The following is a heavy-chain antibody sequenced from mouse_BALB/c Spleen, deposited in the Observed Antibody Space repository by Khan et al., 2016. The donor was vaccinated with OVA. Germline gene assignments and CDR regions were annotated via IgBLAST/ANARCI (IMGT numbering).Heavy chain of an antibody. CDR2: IWADGST. J-gene: IGHJ4*01. D-gene: IGHD2-4*01. CDR3: ATIYYDKRYYAMDY. V-gene: IGHV2-9*02. CDR1: EFSLTNYG. Sequence: QVQLKESGPGLVAPSQSLSITCTVSEFSLTNYGVSWVRQPPGKGLEWLGVIWADGSTNYNSALMSRLSISKDKSKSQVFLKMHSLQTDDTAMYYCATIYYDKRYYAMDYGGQGTSVTVSS.